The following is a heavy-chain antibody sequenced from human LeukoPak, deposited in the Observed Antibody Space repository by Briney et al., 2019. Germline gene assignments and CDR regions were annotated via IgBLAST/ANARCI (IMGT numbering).Heavy chain of an antibody. V-gene: IGHV3-74*01. CDR2: IASDGSST. J-gene: IGHJ6*02. Sequence: GGSLRLSCAASGFTFSSYWMNWVRQAPGKGLVWVSRIASDGSSTTYADSVKGRFTISRDNSKNTLYLQMNSLRAEDAAVYYCARGGVVPAATQYYYYGMDVWGQGTTVTVSS. D-gene: IGHD2-2*01. CDR3: ARGGVVPAATQYYYYGMDV. CDR1: GFTFSSYW.